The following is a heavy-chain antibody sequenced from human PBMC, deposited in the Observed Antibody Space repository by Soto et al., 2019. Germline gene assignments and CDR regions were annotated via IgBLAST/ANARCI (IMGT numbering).Heavy chain of an antibody. Sequence: PAESLRLTCAASGFTFSDYYMSWIRQAPGKGLEWVSYISSSSSSTNYADPVKGRFTISRDNAKNSLYLQMNSLRAEDTAVYYCARDKGGGLELLMAVWAQETTLTVSS. CDR1: GFTFSDYY. V-gene: IGHV3-11*06. D-gene: IGHD1-7*01. J-gene: IGHJ6*02. CDR2: ISSSSSST. CDR3: ARDKGGGLELLMAV.